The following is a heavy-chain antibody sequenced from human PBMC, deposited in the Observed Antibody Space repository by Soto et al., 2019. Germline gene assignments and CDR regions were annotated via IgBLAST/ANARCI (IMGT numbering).Heavy chain of an antibody. CDR3: AKRLGVWSDHYDY. J-gene: IGHJ4*02. CDR1: GFTFSSYG. Sequence: GRYLGLSCAASGFTFSSYGMHWVRQAPGKGLEWVAVISYDGSNKYYADSVKGRFTISRDNSKNTLYLQLNSLRADDKALYYCAKRLGVWSDHYDYCGQGTLVPDSS. D-gene: IGHD3-3*01. V-gene: IGHV3-30*18. CDR2: ISYDGSNK.